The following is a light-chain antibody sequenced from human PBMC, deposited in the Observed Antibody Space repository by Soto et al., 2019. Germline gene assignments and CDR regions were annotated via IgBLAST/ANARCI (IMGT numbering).Light chain of an antibody. V-gene: IGKV1-6*01. CDR1: QGIRND. J-gene: IGKJ1*01. CDR2: AAS. Sequence: IQLTQSPSALSASVADRVPITCLASQGIRNDLGWYQQKPGKAPKLLIYAASSLQSGVPPRFSGSASGTDFTLTISSLQPEDFATYYCLQDYSYPLAFGQGTKVDIK. CDR3: LQDYSYPLA.